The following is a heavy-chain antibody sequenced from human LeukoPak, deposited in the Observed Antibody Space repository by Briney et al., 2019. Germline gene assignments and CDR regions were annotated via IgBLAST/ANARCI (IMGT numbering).Heavy chain of an antibody. CDR1: GGSITSGSYC. J-gene: IGHJ4*02. V-gene: IGHV4-61*02. CDR3: ASRDYGDYGFDY. D-gene: IGHD4-17*01. CDR2: IYTSGST. Sequence: SETLSLTCTVSGGSITSGSYCWSWIRQPPGKGLERIGRIYTSGSTNYNPSLKSRVTISVDTSKNQFSLKLSSVTAADTAVYYCASRDYGDYGFDYWGQGTLVTVSS.